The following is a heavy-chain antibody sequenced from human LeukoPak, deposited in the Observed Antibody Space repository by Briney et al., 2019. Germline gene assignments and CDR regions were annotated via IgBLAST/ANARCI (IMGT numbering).Heavy chain of an antibody. CDR3: ARGEVLRFLEWLPQYYFDY. CDR1: GYTFTSYD. CDR2: MNPNSGNT. J-gene: IGHJ4*02. D-gene: IGHD3-3*01. Sequence: ASVKVSCKASGYTFTSYDINWVRQATGQGLEWMGWMNPNSGNTGYAQKFQGRVTVTRNTSISTAYMELSSLRSEDTAVYYCARGEVLRFLEWLPQYYFDYWGQGTLVTVSS. V-gene: IGHV1-8*01.